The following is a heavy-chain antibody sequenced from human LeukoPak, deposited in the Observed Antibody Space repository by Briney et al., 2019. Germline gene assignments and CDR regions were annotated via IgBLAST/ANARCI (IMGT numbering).Heavy chain of an antibody. CDR1: GFSFSTYS. J-gene: IGHJ4*02. D-gene: IGHD5/OR15-5a*01. CDR3: AKVLSVYYFDY. V-gene: IGHV3-48*01. CDR2: IHKSGTIT. Sequence: GGSLRLSCAASGFSFSTYSMNWVRQAPGKGLEWVSYIHKSGTITYYRDSVKGRFTISRDNSKNTLYLQMNSLRAEDTALYYCAKVLSVYYFDYWGQGTLVTVSS.